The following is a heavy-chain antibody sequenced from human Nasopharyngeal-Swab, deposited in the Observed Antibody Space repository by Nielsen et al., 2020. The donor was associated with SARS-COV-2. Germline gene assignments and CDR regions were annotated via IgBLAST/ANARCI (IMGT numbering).Heavy chain of an antibody. Sequence: GGSLRLSCAASGFTFSSYAMSWVRQAPGKGLEWVSTISGSGGSTYCADSVKGRFTISRDNSKNTLYLQMNSLRAEDTAVYYCAKGGSAEWLAFSYYGMDVWGQGTTVTVPS. CDR2: ISGSGGST. D-gene: IGHD6-19*01. J-gene: IGHJ6*02. CDR1: GFTFSSYA. V-gene: IGHV3-23*01. CDR3: AKGGSAEWLAFSYYGMDV.